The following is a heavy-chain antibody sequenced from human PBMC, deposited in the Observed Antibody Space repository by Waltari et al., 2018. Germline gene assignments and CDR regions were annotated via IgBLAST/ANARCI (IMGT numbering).Heavy chain of an antibody. CDR1: GFTFSSYS. J-gene: IGHJ4*02. D-gene: IGHD6-6*01. CDR3: ARDLNIAARPNYFDY. CDR2: ISSSSSTI. V-gene: IGHV3-48*02. Sequence: EVQLVESGGGLVQPGGSLRLSCAASGFTFSSYSMNLVRLAPGKGLGWVSYISSSSSTINYAESVKGRFTISRDNAKNSLYLQMNSLRDEDTAVYYCARDLNIAARPNYFDYWGQGTLVTVSS.